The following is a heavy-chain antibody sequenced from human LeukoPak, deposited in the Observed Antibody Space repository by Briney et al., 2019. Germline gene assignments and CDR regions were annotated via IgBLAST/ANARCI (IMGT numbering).Heavy chain of an antibody. CDR1: GVSISSSNSY. V-gene: IGHV4-39*07. Sequence: PSETLSLTCTVSGVSISSSNSYWGWIRQPPGKGLEWIGEINHSGSTNYNPSLKSRVTISVDKSKNQFSLKLSSVTAADTAVYYCARCQGTPFYFDYWGQGTLVTVSS. D-gene: IGHD1-14*01. CDR3: ARCQGTPFYFDY. CDR2: INHSGST. J-gene: IGHJ4*02.